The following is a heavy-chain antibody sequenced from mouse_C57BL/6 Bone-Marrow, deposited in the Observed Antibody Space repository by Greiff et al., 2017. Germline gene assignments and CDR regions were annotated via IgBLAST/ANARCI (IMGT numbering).Heavy chain of an antibody. CDR2: IHPNSGST. CDR1: GYTFTSYW. CDR3: ARGIDYYGSSVFAY. V-gene: IGHV1-64*01. D-gene: IGHD1-1*01. J-gene: IGHJ3*01. Sequence: QVQLQQPGAELVKPGASVKLSCKASGYTFTSYWMHWVKQRPGQGLEWIGMIHPNSGSTNYNEKFQSKATLTVDKSASTAYMQLSSLTSEDSAVYYCARGIDYYGSSVFAYWGQGTLVTVSA.